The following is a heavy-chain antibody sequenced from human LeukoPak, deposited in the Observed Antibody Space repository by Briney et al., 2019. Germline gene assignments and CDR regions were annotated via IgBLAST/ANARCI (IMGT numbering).Heavy chain of an antibody. CDR2: IYYSGST. V-gene: IGHV4-31*03. J-gene: IGHJ6*02. Sequence: PSQTLSLTCTVSGGSISSGGYYWSWIRQHPGKGLEWIGYIYYSGSTYYNPSLKSRVTISVDTSKNQFSLKLSSVTAADTAVYYCARISAGRYGMDVWGQGTTVTVSS. CDR3: ARISAGRYGMDV. CDR1: GGSISSGGYY. D-gene: IGHD6-6*01.